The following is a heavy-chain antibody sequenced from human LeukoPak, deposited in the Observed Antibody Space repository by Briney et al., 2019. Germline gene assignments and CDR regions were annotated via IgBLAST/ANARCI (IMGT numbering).Heavy chain of an antibody. D-gene: IGHD3-22*01. J-gene: IGHJ5*02. CDR2: ICHSGST. CDR1: GGSISSGGYS. V-gene: IGHV4-30-2*01. Sequence: PSQTLSLTCAVSGGSISSGGYSWSWIRQPPGKGLEWIGYICHSGSTYYNPSLKSRVTISVDRSKNQFSLKLSSVTAADTAVYYCARGDYYDSSGPPGSWFDPWGQGTLVTVSS. CDR3: ARGDYYDSSGPPGSWFDP.